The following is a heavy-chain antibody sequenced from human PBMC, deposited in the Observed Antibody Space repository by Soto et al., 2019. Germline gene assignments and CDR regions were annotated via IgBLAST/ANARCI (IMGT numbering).Heavy chain of an antibody. Sequence: SETLSLTCTVSGDSISNYYWSWIWQPPGKGLEWIGYIYYSGSTKYNPSLKSRVTISVATSKNQFSLRLSSVTAADSAVYYCARSGDFSYYDDHHEVLCVQGRTATDPS. CDR2: IYYSGST. CDR1: GDSISNYY. D-gene: IGHD3-22*01. V-gene: IGHV4-59*08. J-gene: IGHJ6*02. CDR3: ARSGDFSYYDDHHEVL.